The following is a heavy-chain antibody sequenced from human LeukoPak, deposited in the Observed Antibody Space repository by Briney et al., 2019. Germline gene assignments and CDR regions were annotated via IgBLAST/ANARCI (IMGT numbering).Heavy chain of an antibody. Sequence: ASVKVSCKASGYTFTAYYIHWVRQPPAQGLEWMGWISPNSGGTDYAQKFQGRVTMTRDTSISTTYVELSSLTSDDTAVYYCAIQPWGSGNNWYFDLWGRGTLVTVSS. V-gene: IGHV1-2*02. CDR1: GYTFTAYY. D-gene: IGHD7-27*01. J-gene: IGHJ2*01. CDR3: AIQPWGSGNNWYFDL. CDR2: ISPNSGGT.